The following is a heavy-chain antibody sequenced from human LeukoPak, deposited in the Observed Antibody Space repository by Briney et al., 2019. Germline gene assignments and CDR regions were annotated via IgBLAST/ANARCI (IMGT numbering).Heavy chain of an antibody. CDR2: ISSSSNSI. CDR1: GFTFSTYS. Sequence: PGGSLRLSCAASGFTFSTYSMNWVRQAPGKGLEWVSYISSSSNSIYYADSVRGRFTISRDSAKNSLYLQMNSLRDEDTAVYYCARDLSTVVTLGADFDIWGQGTMVTVSS. J-gene: IGHJ3*02. CDR3: ARDLSTVVTLGADFDI. V-gene: IGHV3-48*02. D-gene: IGHD4-23*01.